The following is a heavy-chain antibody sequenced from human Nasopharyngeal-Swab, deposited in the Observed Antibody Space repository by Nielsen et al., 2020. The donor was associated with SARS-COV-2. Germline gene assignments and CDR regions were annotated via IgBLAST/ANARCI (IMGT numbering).Heavy chain of an antibody. CDR1: GFTFSSYI. CDR2: ISSSSSTI. J-gene: IGHJ4*02. V-gene: IGHV3-48*02. D-gene: IGHD2-21*02. CDR3: ARDRAPYCGGDCYSLNY. Sequence: GESLKLSCAASGFTFSSYIMNWVRQAPGKGLEWVSYISSSSSTIYYADSVKGRFTISRDNAKNSLYLQMNSLRDEDTAVYYCARDRAPYCGGDCYSLNYWGQGTLVTVSS.